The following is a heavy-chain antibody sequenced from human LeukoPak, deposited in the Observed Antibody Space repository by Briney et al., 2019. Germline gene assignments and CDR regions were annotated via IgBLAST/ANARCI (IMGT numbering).Heavy chain of an antibody. V-gene: IGHV4-59*13. CDR3: VRDRSGTYYNFGV. Sequence: PSETLSLTCSVFGGSIGSSFWNWIRLSPGKGLEWIGYISYNGRTNYSPSLKSRVIISIDTSKNQLSLNLTSVTAADTALYYCVRDRSGTYYNFGVWGQGTMVSVSA. J-gene: IGHJ3*01. CDR1: GGSIGSSF. CDR2: ISYNGRT. D-gene: IGHD1-26*01.